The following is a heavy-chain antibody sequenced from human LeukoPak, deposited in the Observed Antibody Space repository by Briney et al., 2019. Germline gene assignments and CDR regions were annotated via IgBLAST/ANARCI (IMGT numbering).Heavy chain of an antibody. V-gene: IGHV3-11*04. D-gene: IGHD3-3*01. Sequence: PGGSLRLSCAASGFTFSDYYMNWIRQAPGKGLEWVSYISSSGSTIYYADSVKGRFTISRDNAKNSLYLQMNSLRAEDTAVYYCARQDTAYDFWSGYYTYYFDFWAREPWSPSPQ. J-gene: IGHJ4*02. CDR1: GFTFSDYY. CDR3: ARQDTAYDFWSGYYTYYFDF. CDR2: ISSSGSTI.